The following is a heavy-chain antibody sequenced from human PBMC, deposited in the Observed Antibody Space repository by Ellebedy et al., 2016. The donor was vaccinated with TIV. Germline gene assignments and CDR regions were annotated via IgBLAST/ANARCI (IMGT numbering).Heavy chain of an antibody. V-gene: IGHV3-48*01. Sequence: GESLKISCVASGFIFSSYYMTWVRQAPGKGLEWISYISGSGGMMDHADSVKGRSTISRDNSQNTVDLHMSSLRSEDTAVYYCARDKANRYLDHWGQGTLVTVSS. J-gene: IGHJ4*02. CDR1: GFIFSSYY. CDR2: ISGSGGMM. D-gene: IGHD1-14*01. CDR3: ARDKANRYLDH.